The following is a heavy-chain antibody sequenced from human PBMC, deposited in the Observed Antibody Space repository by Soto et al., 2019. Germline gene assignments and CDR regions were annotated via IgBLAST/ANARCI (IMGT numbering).Heavy chain of an antibody. CDR1: GYTFTSYY. D-gene: IGHD1-1*01. CDR2: INASGGST. V-gene: IGHV1-46*01. CDR3: ARGPELEGLSDY. J-gene: IGHJ4*02. Sequence: ASVKVSCKASGYTFTSYYMHWVRQAPGQGLEWMGIINASGGSTSYAQKLQGRVTMTTDTSTSTDYMELRSLRSDDTAVYYCARGPELEGLSDYWGEGTLVTVSS.